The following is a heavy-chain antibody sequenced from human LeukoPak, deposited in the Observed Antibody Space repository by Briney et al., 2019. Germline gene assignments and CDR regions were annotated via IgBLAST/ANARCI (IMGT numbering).Heavy chain of an antibody. V-gene: IGHV3-53*01. CDR1: GFTVTSNY. CDR2: IYDSGST. J-gene: IGHJ4*02. Sequence: QPGGSLRLSCTASGFTVTSNYMSWVRQAPGKGREWVSVIYDSGSTYYTDSVKGRFTISRDYSRNTLYLQMDSLRVGDTAVYYCARESSGSYFANWGQGTLVTVSS. CDR3: ARESSGSYFAN. D-gene: IGHD1-26*01.